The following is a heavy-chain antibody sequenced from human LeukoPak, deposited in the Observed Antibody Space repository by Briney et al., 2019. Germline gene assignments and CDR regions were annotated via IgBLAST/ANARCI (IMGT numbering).Heavy chain of an antibody. CDR2: VNPSGGST. V-gene: IGHV1-46*01. CDR1: GYTFTSYY. CDR3: TRVFYDGTGVSYGMDV. D-gene: IGHD3-10*01. J-gene: IGHJ6*02. Sequence: GASVKVSCKASGYTFTSYYMHWVRQAPGQGLEWMGIVNPSGGSTSYAQKFQGRVTMTRDMSTSIVYMELRSLRSEETAMYYCTRVFYDGTGVSYGMDVWGQGTTVTVSS.